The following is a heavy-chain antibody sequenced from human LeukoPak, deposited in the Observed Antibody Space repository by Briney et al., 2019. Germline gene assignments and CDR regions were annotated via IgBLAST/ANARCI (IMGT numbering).Heavy chain of an antibody. V-gene: IGHV1-2*02. J-gene: IGHJ6*03. CDR1: GYTFTGYY. CDR3: AREQRCSSTSCYTWHYYYYMDV. CDR2: INPNSGGT. Sequence: ASVKVSCKASGYTFTGYYMHWVRQAPGQGLEWMGWINPNSGGTNYAQKFQGRVTMTRDTSISTAYMELSRLRSDDTAVYYCAREQRCSSTSCYTWHYYYYMDVWGKGTTVTVSS. D-gene: IGHD2-2*02.